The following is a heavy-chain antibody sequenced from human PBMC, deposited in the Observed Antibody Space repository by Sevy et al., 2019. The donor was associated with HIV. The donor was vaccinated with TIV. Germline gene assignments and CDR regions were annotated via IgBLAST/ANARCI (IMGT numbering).Heavy chain of an antibody. D-gene: IGHD2-8*01. Sequence: GGSLRLSCAASGFTPSTYGMHWVRQAPGKGLEWMAVIGYDGSNKYYADSVKGRFTISRDNSKNTLFLQMDSLRAEDTAIYYYERDPRMYGDYLLAYFDYWGQGTLVTVSS. CDR3: ERDPRMYGDYLLAYFDY. CDR1: GFTPSTYG. CDR2: IGYDGSNK. V-gene: IGHV3-33*01. J-gene: IGHJ4*02.